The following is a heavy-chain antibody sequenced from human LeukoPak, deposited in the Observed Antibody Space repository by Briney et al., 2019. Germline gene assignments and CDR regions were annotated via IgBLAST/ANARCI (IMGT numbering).Heavy chain of an antibody. CDR3: AKLTWDDFWSGLFDY. Sequence: GGSLRLSCAASGFTFSSYGMHWVRQAPGKGLEWVAFIRYDGSNKYYADSVKGRFTISRDNSKNTLYLQMNSLRAEDTAVYYCAKLTWDDFWSGLFDYWGQGTLVTVSS. V-gene: IGHV3-30*02. J-gene: IGHJ4*02. CDR2: IRYDGSNK. D-gene: IGHD3-3*01. CDR1: GFTFSSYG.